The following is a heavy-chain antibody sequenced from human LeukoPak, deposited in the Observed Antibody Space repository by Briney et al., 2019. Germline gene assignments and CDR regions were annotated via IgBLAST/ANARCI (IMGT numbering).Heavy chain of an antibody. D-gene: IGHD6-19*01. CDR3: AIDHSSSGWYYFDY. V-gene: IGHV4-59*01. CDR2: IYYSGRT. CDR1: PGSITSYY. J-gene: IGHJ4*02. Sequence: SQTLSLTCTLSPGSITSYYLSWIRQPPRTGLEWIVYIYYSGRTNYNPSLKSRVTISVDTSKNQFSLKLSSVTAADTAVYYCAIDHSSSGWYYFDYWGRGTLVSVSS.